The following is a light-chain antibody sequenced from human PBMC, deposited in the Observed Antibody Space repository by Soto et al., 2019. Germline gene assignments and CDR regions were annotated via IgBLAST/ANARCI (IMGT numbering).Light chain of an antibody. V-gene: IGLV2-14*01. Sequence: QSALTQPASLSGSPGQSITISCTGTSSDVGSYNYVSWYQQHPGKAPKLMIYEVSNRPSGVSDRFSGSKSGNTASLTISGLQSEDEADYYCQSFDGTLSDVVFGGGTKLTVL. CDR2: EVS. J-gene: IGLJ2*01. CDR1: SSDVGSYNY. CDR3: QSFDGTLSDVV.